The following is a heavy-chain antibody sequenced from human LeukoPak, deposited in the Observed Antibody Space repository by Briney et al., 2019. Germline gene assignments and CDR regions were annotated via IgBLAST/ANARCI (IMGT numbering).Heavy chain of an antibody. CDR3: ARDWADGEDGMDV. CDR1: GFTFSSYD. Sequence: GGSLRLSCAASGFTFSSYDMHWVRHATGKGLEWVSAIGTAGDTYYPGSVKGRFTISRENVKNSLYLQMNSLRAGDTAVYYCARDWADGEDGMDVWGQGTTVTVSS. V-gene: IGHV3-13*01. CDR2: IGTAGDT. J-gene: IGHJ6*02. D-gene: IGHD3-10*01.